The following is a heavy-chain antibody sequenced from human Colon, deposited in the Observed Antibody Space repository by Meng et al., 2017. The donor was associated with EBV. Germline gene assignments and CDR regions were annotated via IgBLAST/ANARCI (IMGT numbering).Heavy chain of an antibody. CDR2: IYYSGSR. D-gene: IGHD3-22*01. CDR3: ARVTGKIYYDGSGYPEAFDY. V-gene: IGHV4-30-4*01. J-gene: IGHJ4*02. CDR1: GDSISSTDYY. Sequence: QVQLQESGPGLVKPSQTPSLTCTVSGDSISSTDYYWSWVRQPPGKGLEWTGYIYYSGSRYYNPSLKSRVTISVDTSKNQFSLKLSSVTAADTAVYYCARVTGKIYYDGSGYPEAFDYWGQGTLVTVSS.